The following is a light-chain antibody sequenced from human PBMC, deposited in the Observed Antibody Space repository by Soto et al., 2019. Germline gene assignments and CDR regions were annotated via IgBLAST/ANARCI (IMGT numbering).Light chain of an antibody. Sequence: QSVLTQPASVSGSPGQSITISCTGTSSDVGVYNYVSWYRQHPGKAPKLMIYEASYRPSGVSNRFSGSKSGNTASLTISGLQAEDEADYYCSSYTSSSTYVFGTGTKVTVL. CDR2: EAS. CDR1: SSDVGVYNY. CDR3: SSYTSSSTYV. J-gene: IGLJ1*01. V-gene: IGLV2-14*01.